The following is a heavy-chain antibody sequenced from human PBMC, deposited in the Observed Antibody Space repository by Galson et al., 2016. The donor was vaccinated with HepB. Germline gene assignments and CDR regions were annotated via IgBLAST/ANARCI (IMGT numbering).Heavy chain of an antibody. J-gene: IGHJ6*02. V-gene: IGHV2-26*01. CDR2: IFSNDQK. Sequence: PALVKPTQTLTLTCTVSGFSLNTAGLGVSWVRQPPGKALEWLGHIFSNDQKSYNTSLRTRVTISKDTSKSQVVLIMTHMAPVDTATYYCARIQQLIPGFYFYGMDVWGQGTTVTVSS. D-gene: IGHD1-1*01. CDR1: GFSLNTAGLG. CDR3: ARIQQLIPGFYFYGMDV.